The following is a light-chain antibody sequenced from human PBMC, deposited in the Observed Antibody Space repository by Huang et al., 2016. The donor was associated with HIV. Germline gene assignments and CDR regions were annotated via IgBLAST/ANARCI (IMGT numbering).Light chain of an antibody. CDR2: GAS. J-gene: IGKJ2*01. V-gene: IGKV3-15*01. Sequence: EIEVTQSPATLSVSPGERATLSCRTSQSVNINLAWYQQKPGQAPELLFVGASTRATGIPARFSGSGSGTEFTLTISSLQSEDFAVYYCQHYNNWSYTFGQGAKVEI. CDR3: QHYNNWSYT. CDR1: QSVNIN.